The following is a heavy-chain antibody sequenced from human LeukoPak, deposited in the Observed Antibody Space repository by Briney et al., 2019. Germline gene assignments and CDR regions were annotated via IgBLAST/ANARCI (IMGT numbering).Heavy chain of an antibody. Sequence: GGSLRLSCAASGFTFGDYAMHWVRQAPGKGLEWVSLISWDGGSTYYADSVKGRFTISRDNSKNSLYLQMNSLRAEDTAVYYCASLSYDSSGYYPYPFDYWGQGTLVTVSS. J-gene: IGHJ4*02. D-gene: IGHD3-22*01. CDR2: ISWDGGST. CDR1: GFTFGDYA. CDR3: ASLSYDSSGYYPYPFDY. V-gene: IGHV3-43D*03.